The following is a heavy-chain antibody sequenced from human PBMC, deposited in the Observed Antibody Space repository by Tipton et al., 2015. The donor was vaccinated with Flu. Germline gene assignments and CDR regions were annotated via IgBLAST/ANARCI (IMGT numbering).Heavy chain of an antibody. CDR2: IYASGST. V-gene: IGHV4-4*07. D-gene: IGHD1-14*01. CDR1: GDSMNNYY. Sequence: TLSLTCTVSGDSMNNYYWSWIRQPAGKGLEWIGRIYASGSTTYNPSLKSRLTMSVDTSRKQFSLKLRSVTAADTAVYYCASTSNYGRRIEPDFDSWGQGTQVTVSS. J-gene: IGHJ4*02. CDR3: ASTSNYGRRIEPDFDS.